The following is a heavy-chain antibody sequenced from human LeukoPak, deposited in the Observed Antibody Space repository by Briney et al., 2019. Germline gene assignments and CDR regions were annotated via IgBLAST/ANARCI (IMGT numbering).Heavy chain of an antibody. D-gene: IGHD2-2*01. CDR3: ARVTAGRYCSSTSCRTLFRYYYGMDV. V-gene: IGHV4-34*01. CDR1: GGSFSGYY. J-gene: IGHJ6*02. Sequence: PSETLSLTYAVYGGSFSGYYWSWIRQPPGKGLEWIGEINHSGSTNYNPSLKSRVTISVDTSKNQFSLKLSSVTAADTAVYYCARVTAGRYCSSTSCRTLFRYYYGMDVWGQGTTVTVSS. CDR2: INHSGST.